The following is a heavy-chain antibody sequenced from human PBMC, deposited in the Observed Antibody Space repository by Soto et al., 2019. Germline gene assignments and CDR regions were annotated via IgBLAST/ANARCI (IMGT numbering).Heavy chain of an antibody. D-gene: IGHD6-6*01. J-gene: IGHJ6*02. Sequence: QVQLVESGGGVVQPGRSLRLSCAASGFTFSSYGMHWVRQAPGKGLEWVAVISYDGSNKYYADSVKGRFTISRDNSKNTLYLQMNSLRAEDTAVYYCAKAGGSRSSIQYYGMDVWGQGTTVTVSS. CDR3: AKAGGSRSSIQYYGMDV. CDR2: ISYDGSNK. V-gene: IGHV3-30*18. CDR1: GFTFSSYG.